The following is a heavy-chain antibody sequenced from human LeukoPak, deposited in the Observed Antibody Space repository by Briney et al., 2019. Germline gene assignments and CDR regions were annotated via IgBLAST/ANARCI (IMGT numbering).Heavy chain of an antibody. CDR1: EFTFSNYW. Sequence: GGSLRLSCVASEFTFSNYWIHWVRRPPGKGLVWVSRIRYDGIVTNYADSVEGRFTISRDNAKNTVHLQMNSLRDDDTAVYYCARANPADFNLWGRGTLVTVSS. CDR2: IRYDGIVT. J-gene: IGHJ2*01. D-gene: IGHD1-14*01. CDR3: ARANPADFNL. V-gene: IGHV3-74*01.